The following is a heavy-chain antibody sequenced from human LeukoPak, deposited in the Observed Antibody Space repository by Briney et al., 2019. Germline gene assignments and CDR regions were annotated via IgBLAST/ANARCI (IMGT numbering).Heavy chain of an antibody. D-gene: IGHD3-16*02. CDR2: IKQDGSEN. J-gene: IGHJ4*02. CDR3: ASYGNDYVWGSYRYIMDY. V-gene: IGHV3-7*01. CDR1: GFSFSNYG. Sequence: PGGSLRLSCAASGFSFSNYGMHWVRQAPGKGLEWVANIKQDGSENYYVDSVKGRFTISRDNAKNSLYLQMNSLRAEDTAVYYCASYGNDYVWGSYRYIMDYWGQGTLVTVSS.